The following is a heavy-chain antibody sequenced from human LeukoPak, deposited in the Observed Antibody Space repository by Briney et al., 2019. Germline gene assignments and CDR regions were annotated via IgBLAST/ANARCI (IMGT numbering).Heavy chain of an antibody. CDR2: MNPNSGNT. CDR1: GYTFTSYD. J-gene: IGHJ4*02. D-gene: IGHD6-6*01. V-gene: IGHV1-8*01. Sequence: ASVEVSCKASGYTFTSYDINWVRQATGQGLEWMGWMNPNSGNTGYAQKFQGRVTMTRNTSISTAYMELSRLRSDDTAVYYCARVSIAAGNDYWGQGTLVTVSS. CDR3: ARVSIAAGNDY.